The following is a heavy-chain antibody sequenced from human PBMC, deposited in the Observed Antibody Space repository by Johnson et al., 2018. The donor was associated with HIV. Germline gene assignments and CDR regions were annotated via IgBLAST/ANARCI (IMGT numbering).Heavy chain of an antibody. Sequence: RYAMSWVRQAPGKGLEWVSPISGSGGRTYYADSVKGRFTISRDNSENTLYLQMNSLRAEDTAVYYCASSQDDAFVIWGQGTMVTVSS. V-gene: IGHV3-23*01. D-gene: IGHD2-15*01. CDR2: ISGSGGRT. CDR3: ASSQDDAFVI. CDR1: RYA. J-gene: IGHJ3*02.